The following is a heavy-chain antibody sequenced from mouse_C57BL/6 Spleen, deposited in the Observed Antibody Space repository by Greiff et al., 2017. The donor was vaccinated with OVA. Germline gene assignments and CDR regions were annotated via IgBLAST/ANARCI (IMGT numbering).Heavy chain of an antibody. CDR2: IYPGSGNT. CDR1: GYTFTDYY. V-gene: IGHV1-76*01. D-gene: IGHD2-3*01. Sequence: QVQLQQSGAELVRPGASVKLSCKASGYTFTDYYINWVKQRPGQGLEWIARIYPGSGNTYYNEKFKGKATLTAEKSSSTAYMQLSSLTSEDSAVYFCARWDDGYRMDYWGQGTSVTVSS. CDR3: ARWDDGYRMDY. J-gene: IGHJ4*01.